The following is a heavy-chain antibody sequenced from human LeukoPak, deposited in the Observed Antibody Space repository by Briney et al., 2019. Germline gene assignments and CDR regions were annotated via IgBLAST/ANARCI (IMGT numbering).Heavy chain of an antibody. CDR3: ARGVYDSSGYYDY. Sequence: SVKVSCKASGGTFSSYAISWVRQAPGQGLEWMGGIITIFGTANYAQKFQGRVTITADESTSTAYMELSSLRSEDTAVYCCARGVYDSSGYYDYWGQGTLVTVSS. CDR1: GGTFSSYA. D-gene: IGHD3-22*01. CDR2: IITIFGTA. J-gene: IGHJ4*02. V-gene: IGHV1-69*13.